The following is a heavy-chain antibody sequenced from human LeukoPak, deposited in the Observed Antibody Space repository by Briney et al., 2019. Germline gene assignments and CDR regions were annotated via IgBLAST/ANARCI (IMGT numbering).Heavy chain of an antibody. CDR3: ARVDPYYYDSSGYYEPNFDY. CDR2: INPNSGGT. V-gene: IGHV1-2*02. D-gene: IGHD3-22*01. J-gene: IGHJ4*02. CDR1: GYTFTGYY. Sequence: ASVKVSCKASGYTFTGYYMHWVRQAPGQGLEWMGWINPNSGGTNYAQKFQGRVTMTRDTSISTAYMELSRLISDDTAVYYCARVDPYYYDSSGYYEPNFDYWGQGTLVTVSS.